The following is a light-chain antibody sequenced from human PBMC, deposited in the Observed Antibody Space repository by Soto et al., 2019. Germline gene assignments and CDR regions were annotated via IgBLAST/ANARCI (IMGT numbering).Light chain of an antibody. CDR2: LNSDGSH. J-gene: IGLJ1*01. V-gene: IGLV4-69*01. CDR1: SGHSSYV. Sequence: QPVLTQSPSASASLGASVKLTCTLSSGHSSYVIAWHQQQPEKGPRYLMKLNSDGSHSKGDGIPDRFSGSSSGAERYLTISSLQSEDEADYYCQTWGTGIHYVFGTGTKVTVL. CDR3: QTWGTGIHYV.